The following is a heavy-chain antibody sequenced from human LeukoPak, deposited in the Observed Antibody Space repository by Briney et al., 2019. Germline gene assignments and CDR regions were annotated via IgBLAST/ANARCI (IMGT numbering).Heavy chain of an antibody. D-gene: IGHD3-22*01. CDR1: GYTVTGYY. V-gene: IGHV1-8*03. Sequence: ASVKVSCKASGYTVTGYYMHWVRQAPGQGLEWMGWINPNSGNTGYAQKFQGRVTITRNTSISTAYMELSSLRSEDTAVYYCAREVPYDTSRYYQPFDYWGQGTLVTVSS. CDR3: AREVPYDTSRYYQPFDY. J-gene: IGHJ4*02. CDR2: INPNSGNT.